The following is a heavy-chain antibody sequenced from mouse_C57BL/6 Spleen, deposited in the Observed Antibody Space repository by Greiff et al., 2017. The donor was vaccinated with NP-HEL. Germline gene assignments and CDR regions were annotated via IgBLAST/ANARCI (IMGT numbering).Heavy chain of an antibody. D-gene: IGHD3-2*02. CDR3: ASETAQAFDY. Sequence: EVQLQQSGPELVKPGASVKISCKASGYTFTDYYMNWVKQSHGKSLEWIGDINPNNGGTSYNQKFKGKATLTVDKSSSTAYMELRSLTSEDSAVYYCASETAQAFDYWGQGTTLTVSS. J-gene: IGHJ2*01. CDR2: INPNNGGT. CDR1: GYTFTDYY. V-gene: IGHV1-26*01.